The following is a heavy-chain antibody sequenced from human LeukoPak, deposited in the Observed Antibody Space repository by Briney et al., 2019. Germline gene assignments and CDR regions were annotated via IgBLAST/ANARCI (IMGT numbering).Heavy chain of an antibody. CDR1: GGSISSSSYY. V-gene: IGHV4-39*07. Sequence: SETLSLTCTVSGGSISSSSYYWGWIRQPPGKGLEWIGSIYYTGSTYYNPSLKSRVTISVDTSKNQFSLNLTSVTAADTAVYFCARDHPVADWAADIWGRGTMVTVSS. CDR2: IYYTGST. J-gene: IGHJ3*02. D-gene: IGHD3-9*01. CDR3: ARDHPVADWAADI.